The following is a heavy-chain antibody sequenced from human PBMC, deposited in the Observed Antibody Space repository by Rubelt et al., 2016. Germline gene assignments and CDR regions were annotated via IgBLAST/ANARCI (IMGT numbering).Heavy chain of an antibody. CDR2: LYHSGST. J-gene: IGHJ4*02. V-gene: IGHV4-38-2*02. CDR3: ARVGGRYAIPDYPIEY. CDR1: GYSISSGYY. Sequence: QVQLQESGPGLVKPSETLSLTCTVSGYSISSGYYWGWIRQPPGTGLAYIGSLYHSGSTYYNSSLKNRLTISLDTSKNRFSMKLNSGTAADTAVYHCARVGGRYAIPDYPIEYWGQGTLVTVSS. D-gene: IGHD2-8*01.